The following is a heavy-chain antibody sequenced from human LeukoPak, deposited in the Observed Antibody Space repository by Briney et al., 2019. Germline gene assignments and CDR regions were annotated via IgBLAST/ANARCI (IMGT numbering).Heavy chain of an antibody. Sequence: ASVKVSCKASGYTFNSHGISWVRQAPGQGLEWMGWISAYIGNTNYAQNLQGRVTMTTDTSTSTAYMELSSLRSEDTAVYYCARDPPYDTSGYYFDYWGQGTLVTVSS. CDR2: ISAYIGNT. V-gene: IGHV1-18*01. D-gene: IGHD3-22*01. J-gene: IGHJ4*02. CDR3: ARDPPYDTSGYYFDY. CDR1: GYTFNSHG.